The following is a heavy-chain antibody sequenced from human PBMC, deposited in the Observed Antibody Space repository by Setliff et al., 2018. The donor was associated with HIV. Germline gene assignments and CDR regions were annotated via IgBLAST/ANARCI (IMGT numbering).Heavy chain of an antibody. CDR3: ARSVTWGRYCSGASCPLDAFDL. D-gene: IGHD2-15*01. Sequence: PGESLKISCAASGFTVSSNYMSWVRQAPGKGLGCVSLIYSGGSTYYADSVKGRLTISRDNSKNTLFLQMTSLRAEDTAVYYCARSVTWGRYCSGASCPLDAFDLWGQGTMVTVSS. V-gene: IGHV3-66*02. CDR2: IYSGGST. J-gene: IGHJ3*01. CDR1: GFTVSSNY.